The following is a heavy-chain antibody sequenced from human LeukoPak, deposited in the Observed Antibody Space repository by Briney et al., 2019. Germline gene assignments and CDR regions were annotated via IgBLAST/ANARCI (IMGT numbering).Heavy chain of an antibody. CDR1: GGSISSYY. CDR2: IYTSGST. CDR3: AGGTTHYYYYYMDV. J-gene: IGHJ6*03. V-gene: IGHV4-4*07. Sequence: SETLSLTCTVSGGSISSYYWSWIRQPAGKGLEWIGRIYTSGSTNYNPSLKGRVTMSVDTSKNQFSLKLSSVTAADTAVYYCAGGTTHYYYYYMDVRGKGTTVTISS. D-gene: IGHD1-14*01.